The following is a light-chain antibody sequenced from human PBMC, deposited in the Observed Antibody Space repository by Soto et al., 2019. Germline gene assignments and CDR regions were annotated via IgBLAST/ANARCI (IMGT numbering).Light chain of an antibody. CDR2: DVT. CDR3: CSYAGGPYV. J-gene: IGLJ1*01. V-gene: IGLV2-11*01. CDR1: SSDVGGHNY. Sequence: QSALTQPRSVSGSPGQSVTISCTGTSSDVGGHNYVSWYQHHPGKAPKLMIYDVTKRPSGVPDRFSGSKSGDTASLTISGLQAEDEADYYCCSYAGGPYVLATGTKVTVL.